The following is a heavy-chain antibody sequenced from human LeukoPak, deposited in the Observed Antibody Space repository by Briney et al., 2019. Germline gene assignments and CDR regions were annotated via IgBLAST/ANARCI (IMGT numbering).Heavy chain of an antibody. D-gene: IGHD6-6*01. CDR1: GYTFTSYY. J-gene: IGHJ6*03. CDR2: INPSGGIT. CDR3: AILYSSSSIGWDYYYYMDV. V-gene: IGHV1-46*01. Sequence: ASVKVSCKASGYTFTSYYMHWVRQAPGQGLEWMGIINPSGGITSYAQKFQGRVTMTRDMSTSTVYMELSSLRSEDTAVYYCAILYSSSSIGWDYYYYMDVWGKGTTVTVSS.